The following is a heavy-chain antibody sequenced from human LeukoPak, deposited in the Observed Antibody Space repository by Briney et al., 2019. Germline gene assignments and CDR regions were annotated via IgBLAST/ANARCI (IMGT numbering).Heavy chain of an antibody. CDR1: GDSVTSYY. D-gene: IGHD2-21*01. J-gene: IGHJ4*02. CDR2: VSSDVMT. Sequence: SEALSLTCSVSGDSVTSYYWSWMRQPPGKGLEWLGYVSSDVMTNYTPSPRSRVIMSVDTSKNRISLNLPSTTAEDTATYYCARLDCLGDGCYNHWGRGTLVTVPS. V-gene: IGHV4-59*08. CDR3: ARLDCLGDGCYNH.